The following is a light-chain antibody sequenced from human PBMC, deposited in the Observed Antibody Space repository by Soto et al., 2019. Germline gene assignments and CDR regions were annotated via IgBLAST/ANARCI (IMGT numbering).Light chain of an antibody. CDR3: QQRSNWPPEWT. V-gene: IGKV3-11*01. J-gene: IGKJ1*01. CDR1: QSISSN. Sequence: EVVLTQSPVTLSLSPGQRATLSCRASQSISSNLAWYQQKPGQAPRLLISDASNRATGIPARFSGSGSGTDFTLTISSLEPEDFGVYYCQQRSNWPPEWTLGQGTKVDIK. CDR2: DAS.